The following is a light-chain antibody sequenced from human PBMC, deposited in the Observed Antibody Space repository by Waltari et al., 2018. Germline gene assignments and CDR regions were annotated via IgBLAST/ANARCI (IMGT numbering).Light chain of an antibody. V-gene: IGLV3-1*01. CDR2: QDN. CDR1: ELGERY. CDR3: QAWDNSLEV. Sequence: SYELTQAPSVSVSPGQTAIITCSGQELGERYAAWYQQKAGQSPVLLIYQDNKRPSGIPERFSGSNSGNTATLTISGTQTMDEADYYCQAWDNSLEVFGPGTKVTVL. J-gene: IGLJ1*01.